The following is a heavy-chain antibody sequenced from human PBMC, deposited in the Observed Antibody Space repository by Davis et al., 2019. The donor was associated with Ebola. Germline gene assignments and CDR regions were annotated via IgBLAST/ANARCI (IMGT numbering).Heavy chain of an antibody. CDR1: GFTFSSYS. J-gene: IGHJ6*02. CDR3: ARAEVVVVPAAILGRNYYYGMDV. V-gene: IGHV3-21*01. D-gene: IGHD2-2*02. CDR2: ISSSSSYI. Sequence: GESLKISCAASGFTFSSYSMNWVRQAPGKGLEWVSSISSSSSYIYYADSVKGRFTISRDNAKNSLYLQMNSLRAADTAVYYCARAEVVVVPAAILGRNYYYGMDVWGQGTTVTVSS.